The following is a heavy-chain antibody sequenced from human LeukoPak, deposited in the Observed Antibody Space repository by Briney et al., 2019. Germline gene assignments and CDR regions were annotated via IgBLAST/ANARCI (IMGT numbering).Heavy chain of an antibody. CDR3: ARADGRLATDIDY. J-gene: IGHJ4*02. CDR1: GGSIRSYY. Sequence: SETLSLTCSVSGGSIRSYYWSWIRQPPGKGLEWIGYISHSGSTSYNPSLKSRVTISVDTSKNQFSLRLSSVTAADTAVYYCARADGRLATDIDYWGQGTLVTVSS. V-gene: IGHV4-59*01. D-gene: IGHD5-12*01. CDR2: ISHSGST.